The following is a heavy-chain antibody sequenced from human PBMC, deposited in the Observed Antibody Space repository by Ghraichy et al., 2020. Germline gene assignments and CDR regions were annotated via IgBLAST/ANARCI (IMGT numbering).Heavy chain of an antibody. D-gene: IGHD2-21*02. V-gene: IGHV4-59*08. Sequence: SQTLSLTCTVSGGSISSYYWSWIRQPPGKGLEWIGYIYYSGSTNYNPSLKSRVTISVDTSKNQFSLKLSSVTAADTAVYYCARHHRSHCGGDCLVRFFDYWGQGTLVTVSS. CDR3: ARHHRSHCGGDCLVRFFDY. CDR2: IYYSGST. J-gene: IGHJ4*02. CDR1: GGSISSYY.